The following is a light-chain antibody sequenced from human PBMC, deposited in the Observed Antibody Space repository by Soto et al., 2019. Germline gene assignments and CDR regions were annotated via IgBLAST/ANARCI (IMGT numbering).Light chain of an antibody. CDR3: QQYDTWPLT. V-gene: IGKV3-15*01. CDR1: QSVGSN. J-gene: IGKJ4*01. Sequence: EILMTQSPSTLSVSAGEIVTLSCRARQSVGSNLAWYQQTPGQAPRVVIYDASTRATVIPARFSGSGSGTEFTLTISSLQSEDFAVYYCQQYDTWPLTFGGGTKVDIK. CDR2: DAS.